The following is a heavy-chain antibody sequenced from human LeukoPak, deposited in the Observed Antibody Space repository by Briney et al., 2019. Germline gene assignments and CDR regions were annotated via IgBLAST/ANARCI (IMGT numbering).Heavy chain of an antibody. CDR2: MNPNSGNT. J-gene: IGHJ4*02. CDR1: GYTFTSYD. V-gene: IGHV1-8*01. CDR3: ARSMRYCSGGSCYGY. Sequence: ASVKVSCEASGYTFTSYDINWVRQATGQGLEWMGWMNPNSGNTGYAQKFQGRVTMTRNTSISTAYMEPSSLRSEDTAVYYCARSMRYCSGGSCYGYWGQGTLVTVSS. D-gene: IGHD2-15*01.